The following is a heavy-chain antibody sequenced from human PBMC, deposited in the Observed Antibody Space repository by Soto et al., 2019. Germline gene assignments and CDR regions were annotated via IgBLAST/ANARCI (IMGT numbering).Heavy chain of an antibody. CDR1: GGSISSYY. J-gene: IGHJ6*02. Sequence: PSETLSLTCTVSGGSISSYYWSWIRQPAGKGLEWIGRIYTSGSTNYNPSLKSRVTMSVDTSKNQFSLKLSSVTAADTAVYYCAKVDTAMVGALYYYYGMDVWGQGTTVTVSS. CDR2: IYTSGST. CDR3: AKVDTAMVGALYYYYGMDV. V-gene: IGHV4-4*07. D-gene: IGHD5-18*01.